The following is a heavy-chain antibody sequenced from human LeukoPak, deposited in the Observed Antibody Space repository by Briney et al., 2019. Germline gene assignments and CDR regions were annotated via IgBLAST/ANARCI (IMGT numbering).Heavy chain of an antibody. D-gene: IGHD3-10*01. CDR3: ARGEPYYYGSGSYVSGGYFDY. Sequence: ASVKVSCKASGYTFTIYYMHWVRQAPGQGLEWMGIINPSGGSTSYAQKFQGRVTMTRDTSTITVYMELSSLRSEDTAVYYCARGEPYYYGSGSYVSGGYFDYWGQGTLVTVSS. J-gene: IGHJ4*02. V-gene: IGHV1-46*01. CDR1: GYTFTIYY. CDR2: INPSGGST.